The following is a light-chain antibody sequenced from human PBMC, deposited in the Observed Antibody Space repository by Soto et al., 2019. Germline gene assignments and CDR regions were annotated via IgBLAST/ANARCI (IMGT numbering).Light chain of an antibody. CDR2: WAS. CDR1: QSVLYSSNNKNY. J-gene: IGKJ2*01. V-gene: IGKV4-1*01. Sequence: DIVMTQSPDSLAVSLGERATINCKSSQSVLYSSNNKNYLAWYQQKPGQPPKLLIYWASTRESGVPDRFSGSGSGTDFTLTISSLQAEDVAVYYCKQYYSPPLTFGQGTKLEIK. CDR3: KQYYSPPLT.